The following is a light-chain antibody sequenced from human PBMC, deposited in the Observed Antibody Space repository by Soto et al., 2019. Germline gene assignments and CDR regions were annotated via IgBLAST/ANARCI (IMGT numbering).Light chain of an antibody. Sequence: QSVLTQPPSVSAAPGQKVTISCSGSSSNIGNNYVSWYQQLPGTAPKLLIYDNNKRPSGIPDRFSGSKSGTSATLGITGLQTGDEADYYCGTWDSSLGAYVFGTGTKV. CDR2: DNN. J-gene: IGLJ1*01. CDR1: SSNIGNNY. V-gene: IGLV1-51*01. CDR3: GTWDSSLGAYV.